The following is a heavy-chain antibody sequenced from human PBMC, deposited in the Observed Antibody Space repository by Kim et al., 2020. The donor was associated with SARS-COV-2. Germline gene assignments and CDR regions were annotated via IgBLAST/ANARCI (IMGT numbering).Heavy chain of an antibody. V-gene: IGHV4-39*01. CDR1: GDSISGSSNY. CDR2: INDSGNT. J-gene: IGHJ4*02. CDR3: ARLGSEDPAVEY. D-gene: IGHD5-12*01. Sequence: SETLSLTCTVYGDSISGSSNYWSWIRQPPGKGREGMGNINDSGNTYSTPSLRSRITIAVATNKNQFSLKIRSVTAADASEYYCARLGSEDPAVEYWCQGT.